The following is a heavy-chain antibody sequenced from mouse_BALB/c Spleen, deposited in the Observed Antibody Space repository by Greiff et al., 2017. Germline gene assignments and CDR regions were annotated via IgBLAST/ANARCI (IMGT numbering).Heavy chain of an antibody. J-gene: IGHJ3*01. CDR1: GYTFTSYW. D-gene: IGHD2-1*01. V-gene: IGHV1S22*01. CDR2: IYPGSGST. Sequence: LKQPGSELVRPGASVKLSCKASGYTFTSYWMHWVKQRPGQGLEWIGNIYPGSGSTNYDEKFKSKATLTVDTSSSTAYMQLSSLTSEDSAVYYCTREGYYGNSFAYWGQGTLVTVSA. CDR3: TREGYYGNSFAY.